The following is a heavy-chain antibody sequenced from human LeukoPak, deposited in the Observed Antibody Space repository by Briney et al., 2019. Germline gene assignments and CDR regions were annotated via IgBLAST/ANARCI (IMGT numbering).Heavy chain of an antibody. CDR3: AREVRVGPTRAFDF. D-gene: IGHD1-26*01. J-gene: IGHJ4*02. V-gene: IGHV3-53*01. CDR1: GFAVRNNY. CDR2: INSGDTT. Sequence: GGSLRLSCATSGFAVRNNYMSWVRQAPGKGLEWVSLINSGDTTYYADSVKGRFTISRDTSRNTLFLQMNNLRAEDTAVYYCAREVRVGPTRAFDFWGQGTLVTFSS.